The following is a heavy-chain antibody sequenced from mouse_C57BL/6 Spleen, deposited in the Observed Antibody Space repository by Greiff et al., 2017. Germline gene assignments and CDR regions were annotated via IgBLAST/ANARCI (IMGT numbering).Heavy chain of an antibody. Sequence: QVQLQQPGAELVRPGSSVKLSCKASGYTFTSYWMHWVKQRPIQGLEWIGNIDPSDSETHYNQKFKGKATLTVDKSSSTAYMQLSSLTSEDSAVYYCARGDDYDVHWYFDVWGTGTTVTVSS. D-gene: IGHD2-4*01. V-gene: IGHV1-52*01. J-gene: IGHJ1*03. CDR2: IDPSDSET. CDR1: GYTFTSYW. CDR3: ARGDDYDVHWYFDV.